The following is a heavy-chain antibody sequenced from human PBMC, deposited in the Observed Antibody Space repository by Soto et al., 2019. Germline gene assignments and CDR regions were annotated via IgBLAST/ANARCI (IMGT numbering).Heavy chain of an antibody. CDR2: TRSKSNSYAR. CDR1: GFTFSGSA. V-gene: IGHV3-73*01. Sequence: EVQLVESGGGLVQPGGSLKLSCAVSGFTFSGSAMHWVRQAPGKGLEWVGRTRSKSNSYARAYAASVKGRCTISRDDSKTTAYLQMNSLKTEDTAVYYCTRGYGDYVRDYWGQGTLVTVSS. J-gene: IGHJ4*02. D-gene: IGHD4-17*01. CDR3: TRGYGDYVRDY.